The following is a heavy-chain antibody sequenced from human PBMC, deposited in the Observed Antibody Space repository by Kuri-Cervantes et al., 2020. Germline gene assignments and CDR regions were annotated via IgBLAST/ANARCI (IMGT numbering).Heavy chain of an antibody. CDR1: GVSISSSAYY. CDR2: IYTSGST. D-gene: IGHD2-2*01. CDR3: ARSVVVSAADYFDY. J-gene: IGHJ4*02. V-gene: IGHV4-61*05. Sequence: SETLSLTCFVSGVSISSSAYYWAWIRQAPGRGLEWIGRIYTSGSTNYNPSLKCRVTISVDKSKNQFSLKLSSVTAADTAVYYCARSVVVSAADYFDYWGQGTLVTVSS.